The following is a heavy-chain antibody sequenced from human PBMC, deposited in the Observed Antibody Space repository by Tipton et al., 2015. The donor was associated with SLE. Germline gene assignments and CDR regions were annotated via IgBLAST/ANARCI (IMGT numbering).Heavy chain of an antibody. CDR3: ARLRNYYYDSSGYSGWFDP. CDR2: INHSGST. CDR1: GGSFSGYY. Sequence: TLSLTCAVYGGSFSGYYWSWIRQPPGKGLEWIGEINHSGSTNYNPSLKSRVTISVDTSKNQFSLKLSSVTAADTAVYYCARLRNYYYDSSGYSGWFDPWGQGTLVTVS. J-gene: IGHJ5*02. D-gene: IGHD3-22*01. V-gene: IGHV4-34*01.